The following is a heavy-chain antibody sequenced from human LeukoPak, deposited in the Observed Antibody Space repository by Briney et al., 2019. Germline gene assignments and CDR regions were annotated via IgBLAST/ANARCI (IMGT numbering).Heavy chain of an antibody. Sequence: SQTLSLTCSVSGDSIRSGTYYWSCIRPPAGKGLEWIGCVYVSGTSSSNPSLKSRATTSVDTSNNQFFLKLISVPASDTVCYYCARGGGTTRIDYWGQGTLVTVSS. CDR2: VYVSGTS. CDR1: GDSIRSGTYY. CDR3: ARGGGTTRIDY. D-gene: IGHD4-17*01. V-gene: IGHV4-61*02. J-gene: IGHJ4*02.